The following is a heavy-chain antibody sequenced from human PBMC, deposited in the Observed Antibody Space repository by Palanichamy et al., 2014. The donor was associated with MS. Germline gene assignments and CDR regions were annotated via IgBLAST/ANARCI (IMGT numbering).Heavy chain of an antibody. Sequence: EVQLVESGGDLVQPGGYLRLSCEASGFIFSNYWMTWVRQAPGKGLEWVANIGDRGIRTFYLDSLKGRFTISRDNARNSLYLQMHSLRVEDTAVYYCVREGRCGGGRCYPDFWGRGTLVTVSS. CDR1: GFIFSNYW. D-gene: IGHD2-15*01. CDR2: IGDRGIRT. V-gene: IGHV3-7*01. CDR3: VREGRCGGGRCYPDF. J-gene: IGHJ4*02.